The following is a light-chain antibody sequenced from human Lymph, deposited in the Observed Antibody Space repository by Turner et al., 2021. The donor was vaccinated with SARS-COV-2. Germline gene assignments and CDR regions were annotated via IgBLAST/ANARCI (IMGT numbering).Light chain of an antibody. J-gene: IGKJ1*01. CDR3: QQWSSNLIFT. V-gene: IGKV3-11*01. Sequence: IVLSQSPAILSASPGEKVTMTCRASSSVGYMHWYQQKSGSSPKPWIYVTSNLASGVPVRFSGSGSGTSYSLTISRVEAEDAATYYCQQWSSNLIFTFGSGTKLEIK. CDR1: SSVGY. CDR2: VTS.